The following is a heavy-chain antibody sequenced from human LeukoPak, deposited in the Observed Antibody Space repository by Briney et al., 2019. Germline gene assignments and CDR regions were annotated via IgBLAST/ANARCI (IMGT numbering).Heavy chain of an antibody. CDR3: AKIEIPGTPNYYGMDV. CDR2: ISGTGGST. Sequence: QSGPSLRLSRAAFGLTFSSYAMSWVRHAPRKGLEWVSAISGTGGSTYYAHSVKGRFTISRDNSKNTLYLQMNSLRAEDTAVYYCAKIEIPGTPNYYGMDVWGQGTTVTVSS. CDR1: GLTFSSYA. D-gene: IGHD1-14*01. J-gene: IGHJ6*02. V-gene: IGHV3-23*01.